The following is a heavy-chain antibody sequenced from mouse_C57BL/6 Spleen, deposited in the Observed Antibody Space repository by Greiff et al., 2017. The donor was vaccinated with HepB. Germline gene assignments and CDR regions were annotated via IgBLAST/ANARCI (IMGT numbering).Heavy chain of an antibody. CDR3: ARDDYGSSFYWYFDV. D-gene: IGHD1-1*01. CDR2: ISYDGSN. CDR1: GYSITSGYY. Sequence: EVKLQESGPGLVKPSQSLSLTCSVTGYSITSGYYWNWIRQFPGNKLEWMGYISYDGSNNYNPSLKNRISITRDTSKNQFFLKLNSVTTEDTATYYCARDDYGSSFYWYFDVWGTGTTVTVSS. J-gene: IGHJ1*03. V-gene: IGHV3-6*01.